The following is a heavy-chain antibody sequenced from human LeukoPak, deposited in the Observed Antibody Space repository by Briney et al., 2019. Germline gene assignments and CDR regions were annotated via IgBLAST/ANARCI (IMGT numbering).Heavy chain of an antibody. V-gene: IGHV1-3*01. CDR1: GYTFTSYA. D-gene: IGHD6-13*01. CDR3: ARVKQQLSQGGIFDY. Sequence: ASVKVSCKASGYTFTSYAMHWVRQAPGQRLEWMGWINAGNGNTKYSQKFQGRVTITRDTSASTAYMELSSLRSEDTAVYYCARVKQQLSQGGIFDYWGQGTLVTVSS. J-gene: IGHJ4*02. CDR2: INAGNGNT.